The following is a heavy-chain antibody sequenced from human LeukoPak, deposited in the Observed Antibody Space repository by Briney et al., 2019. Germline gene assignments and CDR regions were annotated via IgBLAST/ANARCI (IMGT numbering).Heavy chain of an antibody. CDR1: GGSFSGYY. D-gene: IGHD5-12*01. J-gene: IGHJ6*03. CDR2: INHSGST. CDR3: ATNGYSGYDYDYYYYYMDV. Sequence: ASETLSLTCAVYGGSFSGYYWSWIRQPPGKGLEWIGEINHSGSTNYNPSLKSRVTISVDTSKNQFSLKLSSVTAADTAVYYCATNGYSGYDYDYYYYYMDVWGKGPRSPSP. V-gene: IGHV4-34*01.